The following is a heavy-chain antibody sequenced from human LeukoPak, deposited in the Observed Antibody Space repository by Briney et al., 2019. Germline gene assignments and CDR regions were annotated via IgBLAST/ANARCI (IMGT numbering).Heavy chain of an antibody. Sequence: SETLSLTCTVSGDPMTPYYWSWTRQPPGKGLEWIGYMSYSGDTRYNPSLKSRVTISIDASNNQFSLRLTSMTAADTATYYCARDGRGGLFYYFDSWGPGTLVTVSS. CDR2: MSYSGDT. J-gene: IGHJ4*02. CDR1: GDPMTPYY. V-gene: IGHV4-59*01. CDR3: ARDGRGGLFYYFDS. D-gene: IGHD3-16*01.